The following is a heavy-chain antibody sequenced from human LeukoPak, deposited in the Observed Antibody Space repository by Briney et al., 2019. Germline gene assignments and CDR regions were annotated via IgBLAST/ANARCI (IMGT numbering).Heavy chain of an antibody. J-gene: IGHJ4*02. CDR3: ARGAAGTGAADY. D-gene: IGHD6-13*01. V-gene: IGHV4-59*01. CDR1: GGSISSYY. CDR2: THYSGST. Sequence: SETLSLTCAVSGGSISSYYWSWIRQPPGKGLEWIGYTHYSGSTKYNPSLKSRLTISVDSSKNQFSLRLSSVTAADTAVYFCARGAAGTGAADYWGQGTLVTVSS.